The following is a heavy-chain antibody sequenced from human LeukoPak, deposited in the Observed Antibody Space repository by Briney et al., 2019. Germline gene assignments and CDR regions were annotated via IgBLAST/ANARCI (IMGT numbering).Heavy chain of an antibody. CDR1: GFTFSSYS. CDR3: AKGAMVRGVLDY. CDR2: INSRSSSI. D-gene: IGHD3-10*01. Sequence: GGSLRLSCAASGFTFSSYSMNWVRQAPGKGLEWVSSINSRSSSIYYADSVKGRFTISRDNSKNTLFLQMNSLRAEDTAAYYCAKGAMVRGVLDYWGQGTLVTVSS. V-gene: IGHV3-21*04. J-gene: IGHJ4*02.